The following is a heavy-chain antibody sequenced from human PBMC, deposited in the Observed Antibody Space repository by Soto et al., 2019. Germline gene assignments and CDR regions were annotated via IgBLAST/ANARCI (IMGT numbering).Heavy chain of an antibody. V-gene: IGHV4-30-4*01. CDR3: ASIGDGYNGNWYFDL. CDR2: IFYSGSA. D-gene: IGHD5-12*01. CDR1: GASTSSGNNY. Sequence: QVQLQESGPGLVKPSQTLSLTCAVSGASTSSGNNYWSWIRQPPGKGLEWIGYIFYSGSAYYNPSLKGRVSILVDTSKNQFSLNLNSVTAADTAVYYCASIGDGYNGNWYFDLWGRGTLVTVSS. J-gene: IGHJ2*01.